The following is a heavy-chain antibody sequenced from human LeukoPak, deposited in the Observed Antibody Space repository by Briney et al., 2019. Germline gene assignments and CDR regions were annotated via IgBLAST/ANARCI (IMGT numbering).Heavy chain of an antibody. CDR3: ARDPYYYGSGSYYGRGDY. D-gene: IGHD3-10*01. V-gene: IGHV4-59*12. CDR2: IYYSGST. J-gene: IGHJ4*02. Sequence: PSETLSLTCTVSGGSISSYYWSRIRQPPGKGLEWIGYIYYSGSTYYNPSLKSRVTISVDTSKNQFSLKLSSVTAADTAVYYCARDPYYYGSGSYYGRGDYWGQGTLVTVSS. CDR1: GGSISSYY.